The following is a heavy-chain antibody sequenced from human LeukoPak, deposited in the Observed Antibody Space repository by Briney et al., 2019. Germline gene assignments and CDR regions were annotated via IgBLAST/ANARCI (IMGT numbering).Heavy chain of an antibody. CDR1: GGSISSYY. V-gene: IGHV4-59*01. CDR2: IYYSGST. Sequence: PSETLSLTCTVSGGSISSYYWSWIRQPPGKGLEWIGYIYYSGSTNYNPSLKSRVTISVDTSKNQFSLKLSSVTAADTAVYYCVGEPPGSARFDYWGRGTLVTVSS. J-gene: IGHJ4*02. CDR3: VGEPPGSARFDY.